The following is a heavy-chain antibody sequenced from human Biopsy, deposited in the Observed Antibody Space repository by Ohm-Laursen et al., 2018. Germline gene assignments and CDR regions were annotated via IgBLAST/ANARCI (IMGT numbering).Heavy chain of an antibody. J-gene: IGHJ4*02. Sequence: SLRLSCAASGFYFSNYAMSWVRQAPGKGLEWVSVINTSGGSTHYAVSVKGRFTISRDNSKNTLYLRMNSLRAEDTAVYYCAKPADSYGSEFYFDYWGQGTLVTVSS. CDR2: INTSGGST. CDR1: GFYFSNYA. CDR3: AKPADSYGSEFYFDY. V-gene: IGHV3-23*01. D-gene: IGHD4-17*01.